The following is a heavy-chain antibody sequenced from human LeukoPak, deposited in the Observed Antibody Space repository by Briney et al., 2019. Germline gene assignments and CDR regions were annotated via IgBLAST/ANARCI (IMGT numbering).Heavy chain of an antibody. CDR2: IAGSTIYT. D-gene: IGHD6-13*01. J-gene: IGHJ4*02. CDR3: ARDGAAAGPDRADFDY. Sequence: NPGGSLRLSCAASGFTVSNNYMSWVRQAPGKGLEWLSYIAGSTIYTNYADSVKGRFTISRDNAKNSVYLQMNSLRAEDTAVYYCARDGAAAGPDRADFDYWGQGTLVTGSS. CDR1: GFTVSNNY. V-gene: IGHV3-11*05.